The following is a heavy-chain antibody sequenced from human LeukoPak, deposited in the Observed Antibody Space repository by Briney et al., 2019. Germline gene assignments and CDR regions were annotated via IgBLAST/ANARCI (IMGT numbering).Heavy chain of an antibody. CDR2: IYTCGST. V-gene: IGHV4-4*07. CDR3: ARDRTVATIPYFDY. Sequence: SETLSLTCTVSGGSISSYYWSWIRQPAGKGLEWIGRIYTCGSTNYNPSLKSRVTMSVDTSKNQFSLKLSSVTAADTAVYYCARDRTVATIPYFDYWGQGTLVTVSS. J-gene: IGHJ4*02. CDR1: GGSISSYY. D-gene: IGHD5-12*01.